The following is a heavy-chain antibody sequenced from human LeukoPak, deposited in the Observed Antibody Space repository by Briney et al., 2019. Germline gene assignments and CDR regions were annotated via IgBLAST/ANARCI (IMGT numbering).Heavy chain of an antibody. CDR3: AGALGGEGLSAEYFQH. D-gene: IGHD3-16*01. V-gene: IGHV5-51*01. CDR2: IYPGDSDT. CDR1: GYSFTSYW. J-gene: IGHJ1*01. Sequence: GESLKISCKGSGYSFTSYWIGWVRQMPGKGLEWMGSIYPGDSDTRYSPSFQGQVTISADKSISTAYLQWSSLKASDTAMYYCAGALGGEGLSAEYFQHWGQGTLVTVSS.